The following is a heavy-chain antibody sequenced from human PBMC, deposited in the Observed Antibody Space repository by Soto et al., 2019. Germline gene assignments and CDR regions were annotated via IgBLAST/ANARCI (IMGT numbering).Heavy chain of an antibody. J-gene: IGHJ6*02. D-gene: IGHD5-18*01. V-gene: IGHV3-74*01. CDR2: INSDGSSA. CDR3: ARGIQFRYGMDV. CDR1: GFSFSNYW. Sequence: VQLVESGGGIVQPGGSLRLSCAAAGFSFSNYWIHWVRQAPGKGLVWVSRINSDGSSAFYADSVRGRFTISRDNAKNTVFLQMNSLRGDDIAVYFCARGIQFRYGMDVWGQATTVTVS.